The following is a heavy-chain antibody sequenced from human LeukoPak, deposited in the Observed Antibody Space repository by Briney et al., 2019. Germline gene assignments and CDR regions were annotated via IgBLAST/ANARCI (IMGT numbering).Heavy chain of an antibody. CDR3: ASGYSYDLFDY. CDR2: INYSGNT. Sequence: SETLSLTCTVSGGSISSSSYYWGWIRQPPGKGLQWIVSINYSGNTYYNPSRKSRVTISVDTAKNQFPLKLSSVTAAATAVYYCASGYSYDLFDYWGQGAPVTVSS. V-gene: IGHV4-39*06. J-gene: IGHJ4*02. CDR1: GGSISSSSYY. D-gene: IGHD5-18*01.